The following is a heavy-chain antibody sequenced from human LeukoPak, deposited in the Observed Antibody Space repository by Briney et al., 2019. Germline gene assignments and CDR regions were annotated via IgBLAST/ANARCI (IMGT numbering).Heavy chain of an antibody. J-gene: IGHJ4*02. V-gene: IGHV4-39*01. CDR2: ISYSGST. D-gene: IGHD1-1*01. CDR3: ARHTSGTMFSY. Sequence: SETLSLTCTVSGGSISGSSPYWGWICQPPGKGLEWVGTISYSGSTFYSPSLRGRITISVDTSRKQCSLNLSSVTATDTAVYYCARHTSGTMFSYWGQGALVTVSS. CDR1: GGSISGSSPY.